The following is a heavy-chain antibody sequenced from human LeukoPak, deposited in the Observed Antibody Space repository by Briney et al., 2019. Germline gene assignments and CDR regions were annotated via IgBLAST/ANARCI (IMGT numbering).Heavy chain of an antibody. D-gene: IGHD4-17*01. CDR1: GFTFSSYG. CDR2: ISYDGSYK. Sequence: PGGSLRLPCAASGFTFSSYGMHWVRQAPGKGLEWVAVISYDGSYKYYADSVKGRFTISRDNSKNTLYLQMNSLRAEDTAVYYCAKVGDYGDYALDYWGQGTLVTVSS. V-gene: IGHV3-30*18. CDR3: AKVGDYGDYALDY. J-gene: IGHJ4*02.